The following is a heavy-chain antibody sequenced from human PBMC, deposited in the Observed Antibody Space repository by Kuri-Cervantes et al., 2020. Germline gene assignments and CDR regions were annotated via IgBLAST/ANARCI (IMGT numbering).Heavy chain of an antibody. CDR3: ARDHVMVTFGGDIPFTEDY. J-gene: IGHJ4*02. Sequence: SVKVSCKVSGYTLTELSMHWVRQAPGQGLEWMGGIIPIFGRANYAQKFQGRVTITADESTSTAYMELRSLRSDDTAVYYCARDHVMVTFGGDIPFTEDYWGQGTLVTVSS. CDR1: GYTLTELS. V-gene: IGHV1-69*13. D-gene: IGHD3-16*02. CDR2: IIPIFGRA.